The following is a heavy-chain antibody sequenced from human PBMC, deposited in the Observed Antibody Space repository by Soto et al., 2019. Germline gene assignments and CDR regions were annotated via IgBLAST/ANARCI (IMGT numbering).Heavy chain of an antibody. CDR2: ISAYNGNT. CDR1: GYTFTSYD. Sequence: GASVKVSCKASGYTFTSYDINWVRQATGQGLEWMGWISAYNGNTNYAQKLQGRVTMTTGTSTSTAYMELRSLRSDDTAVYYCARVPMTSLHPIAVADNYWGQGTLVTVSS. V-gene: IGHV1-18*01. CDR3: ARVPMTSLHPIAVADNY. J-gene: IGHJ4*02. D-gene: IGHD6-19*01.